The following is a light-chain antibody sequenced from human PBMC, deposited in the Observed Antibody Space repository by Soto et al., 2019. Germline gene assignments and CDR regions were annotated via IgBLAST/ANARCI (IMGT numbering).Light chain of an antibody. CDR2: DAS. J-gene: IGKJ1*01. V-gene: IGKV3-20*01. Sequence: EIVMTQSPGTLSVSPGERATLSCRASQSVSINLAWYQQKPGQAPRLLIFDASSRATGIPDRFSGSGSGTDFTLSISRLEPEDFAVYYCQQYGTSPRTFGQGTKVDIK. CDR1: QSVSIN. CDR3: QQYGTSPRT.